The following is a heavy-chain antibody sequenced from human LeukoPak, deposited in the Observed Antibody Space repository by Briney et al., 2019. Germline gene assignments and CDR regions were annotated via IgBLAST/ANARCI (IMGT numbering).Heavy chain of an antibody. D-gene: IGHD3-9*01. CDR1: HGSFSGYY. CDR2: INHSGST. J-gene: IGHJ4*02. Sequence: SETLSLTCAVYHGSFSGYYWSWIRQPPGKGLEWIGEINHSGSTNYNPSLKSRVTISVDASKNQFSLKLSSVTAADTAVYYCARVPLLRYFDWLLKDYWGQGTLVTVSS. CDR3: ARVPLLRYFDWLLKDY. V-gene: IGHV4-34*01.